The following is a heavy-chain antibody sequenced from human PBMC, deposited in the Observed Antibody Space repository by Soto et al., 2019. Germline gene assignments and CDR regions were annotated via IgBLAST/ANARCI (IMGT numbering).Heavy chain of an antibody. CDR3: ARERENYSNYDGVMDV. V-gene: IGHV3-11*01. D-gene: IGHD4-4*01. CDR1: GFTFSDYY. CDR2: ISSSGSTI. J-gene: IGHJ6*02. Sequence: PGGSLRLSCAASGFTFSDYYMSWIRQAPGKGLEWVSYISSSGSTIYYADYVKGRFTISRDNAKNSLYLQMNSLRAEDTAVYYCARERENYSNYDGVMDVWGQGTTVTVSS.